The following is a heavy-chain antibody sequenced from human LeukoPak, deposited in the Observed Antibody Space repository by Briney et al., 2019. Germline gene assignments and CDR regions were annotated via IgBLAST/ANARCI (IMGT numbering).Heavy chain of an antibody. V-gene: IGHV3-21*01. CDR3: ARLPEPNSGTAY. CDR1: GFTFSSYS. D-gene: IGHD1-26*01. Sequence: GSLRLSCAASGFTFSSYSMNWVRQAPGKGLEWVSSISSSSSYIYCADSVKGRFTISRDNAKNSLYLQMNGLRAEDTAVYYCARLPEPNSGTAYWGQGTLVTVSS. CDR2: ISSSSSYI. J-gene: IGHJ4*02.